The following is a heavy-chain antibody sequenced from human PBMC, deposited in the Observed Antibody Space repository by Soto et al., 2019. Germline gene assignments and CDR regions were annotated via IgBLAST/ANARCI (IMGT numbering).Heavy chain of an antibody. D-gene: IGHD3-3*01. CDR2: ISYDGINK. J-gene: IGHJ5*01. Sequence: QVQLVESGGGVVQPGRSLRLSCAASGFTFSSYDMHWVRQAPGKGLEWVAVISYDGINKYYVDSVKGRFAISRDKSKNTLYLQMNSLRAEDTAVYYWTKDQNDFWSGYYGGGFDSWGQGTLVTVSS. CDR3: TKDQNDFWSGYYGGGFDS. CDR1: GFTFSSYD. V-gene: IGHV3-30*18.